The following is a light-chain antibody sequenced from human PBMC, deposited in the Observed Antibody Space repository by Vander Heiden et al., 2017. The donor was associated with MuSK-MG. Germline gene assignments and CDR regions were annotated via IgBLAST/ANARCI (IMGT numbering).Light chain of an antibody. CDR3: QQSDSTPIT. V-gene: IGKV1-39*01. J-gene: IGKJ5*01. CDR2: AAS. Sequence: DLQMTQPPSSLSASVGDRVTITCRVSPSISSYLNWYQQKPGKAPKLLIYAASSLQSGVPSRFSGSGSGTDFTLTISRLQPEDFATYYCQQSDSTPITFGQGTQLEIK. CDR1: PSISSY.